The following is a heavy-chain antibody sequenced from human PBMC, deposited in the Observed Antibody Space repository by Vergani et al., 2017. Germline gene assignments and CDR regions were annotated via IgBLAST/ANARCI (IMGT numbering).Heavy chain of an antibody. V-gene: IGHV3-23*04. J-gene: IGHJ6*02. CDR2: ISGSGGNT. CDR1: GFTFSSYA. Sequence: VQLVESGGGVVQPGGSLRLSCGASGFTFSSYAMSWVRQAPGKGLQWVSGISGSGGNTFYADSVKGRFTISRDNSKNTLYLQMSSLRAEDTAVYFCVKEISYYDTLTAYYGMDVWGQGTTVTVSS. CDR3: VKEISYYDTLTAYYGMDV. D-gene: IGHD3-9*01.